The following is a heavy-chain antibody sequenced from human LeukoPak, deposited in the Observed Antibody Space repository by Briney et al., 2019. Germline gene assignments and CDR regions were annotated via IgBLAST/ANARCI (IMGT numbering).Heavy chain of an antibody. CDR1: GGSISSSDW. J-gene: IGHJ4*02. V-gene: IGHV4-4*02. CDR2: INHSGGT. Sequence: PSGTLSLTCAVSGGSISSSDWWSWVRQPPGKGLEWIGEINHSGGTNYNPSLKSRVTISVDTSKNQFSLKLSSVTAADTAVYYCARGLPYYYGSGSRIDYWGQGTLVTVSS. D-gene: IGHD3-10*01. CDR3: ARGLPYYYGSGSRIDY.